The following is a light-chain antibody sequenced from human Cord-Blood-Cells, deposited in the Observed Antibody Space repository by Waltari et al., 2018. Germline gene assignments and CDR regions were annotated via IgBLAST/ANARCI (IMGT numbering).Light chain of an antibody. J-gene: IGLJ1*01. Sequence: QSALTQPASVSGSPGQSITTSSTGTSSDVGCYNLVSWYQQHPGKAPKLMIYEGSKRPSGVSNRFSGSKSGNTASLTISGLQAEDEADYYCCSYAGSSTYVFGTGTKVTVL. CDR1: SSDVGCYNL. CDR3: CSYAGSSTYV. CDR2: EGS. V-gene: IGLV2-23*01.